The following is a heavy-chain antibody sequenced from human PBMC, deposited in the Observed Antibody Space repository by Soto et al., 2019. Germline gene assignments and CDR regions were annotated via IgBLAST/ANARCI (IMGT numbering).Heavy chain of an antibody. Sequence: GGSLRLSCAASGFTFSSYSMNWVRQAPGKGLEWVSSISSSSSYIYYADSVKGRFTISRDNAKNSLYLQMNSLRAEDTAGYYCARDYQAIGYCSGGSCREYYYYYYMDVWGKGTTVTVSS. V-gene: IGHV3-21*01. CDR1: GFTFSSYS. CDR2: ISSSSSYI. D-gene: IGHD2-15*01. J-gene: IGHJ6*03. CDR3: ARDYQAIGYCSGGSCREYYYYYYMDV.